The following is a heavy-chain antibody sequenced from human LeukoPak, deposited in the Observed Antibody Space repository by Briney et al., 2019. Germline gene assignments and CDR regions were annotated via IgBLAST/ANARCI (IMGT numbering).Heavy chain of an antibody. CDR1: GFTFNNYA. D-gene: IGHD5-18*01. J-gene: IGHJ4*02. CDR2: ITAGVTTT. V-gene: IGHV3-23*01. CDR3: AKSIHWPALDF. Sequence: PGGSLRLSCAASGFTFNNYAMNWVRQAPGKGLEWVSAITAGVTTTFYADSVKGRFTISRDNSKKTLHLQMNSLRAEDTAVYYCAKSIHWPALDFWGQGTLLTVSS.